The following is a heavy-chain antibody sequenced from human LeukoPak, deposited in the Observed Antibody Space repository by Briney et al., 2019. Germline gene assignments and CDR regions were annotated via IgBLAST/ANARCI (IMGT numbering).Heavy chain of an antibody. CDR1: GYTFTGYY. V-gene: IGHV1-2*04. D-gene: IGHD6-19*01. Sequence: ASVKVSCKVSGYTFTGYYMHWVRQAPGQGLEWMVWINPNSGGTNYAQKFQGWVTMTRDTSISTAYMELSRLRSDDTAVYYCARDGVPNSSGWYNWFDSWGQGTLVTVSS. CDR3: ARDGVPNSSGWYNWFDS. J-gene: IGHJ5*01. CDR2: INPNSGGT.